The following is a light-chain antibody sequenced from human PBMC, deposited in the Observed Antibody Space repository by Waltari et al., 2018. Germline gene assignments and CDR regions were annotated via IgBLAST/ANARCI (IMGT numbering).Light chain of an antibody. CDR2: MAS. J-gene: IGKJ2*01. CDR1: QSVGTW. V-gene: IGKV1-5*03. Sequence: DIQMTQSPSTLSASVGDRVTISCRASQSVGTWLAWYQQKPGNAPKLLIYMASSLESGVPSRFSGSGSGTEFTLTISSLQPDDFATYSCQQYSSFSTFGQGTKVDI. CDR3: QQYSSFST.